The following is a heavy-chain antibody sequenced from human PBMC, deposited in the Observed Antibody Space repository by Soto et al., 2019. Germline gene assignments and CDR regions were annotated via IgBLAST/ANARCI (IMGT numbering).Heavy chain of an antibody. J-gene: IGHJ6*02. CDR2: ISYDGSNK. CDR1: GFTFSSYA. Sequence: QVQLVESGGGVVQPGRSLRLSCAASGFTFSSYAMHWVRQAPGKGLEWVAVISYDGSNKYYADSVKGRFTISRDNSKNTLYLQMNSLRAEDTAVHYCARDSSSWPPLTGYYYYYGMDVWGQGTTVTVSS. D-gene: IGHD6-13*01. V-gene: IGHV3-30-3*01. CDR3: ARDSSSWPPLTGYYYYYGMDV.